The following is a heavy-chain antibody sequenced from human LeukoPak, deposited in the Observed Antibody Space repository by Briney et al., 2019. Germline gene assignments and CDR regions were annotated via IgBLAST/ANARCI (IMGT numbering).Heavy chain of an antibody. V-gene: IGHV1-69*04. D-gene: IGHD3-22*01. CDR3: ARDHYYDSSGYSAFDI. CDR1: GGTFSSYA. J-gene: IGHJ3*02. Sequence: GASVKVSCKASGGTFSSYAISWVRQAPGQGLEWMGRIIPILGIANYAQKFQGRVTITADKSTSTAYMELSSLRSEDTAVYYCARDHYYDSSGYSAFDIWGQGTMVTVSS. CDR2: IIPILGIA.